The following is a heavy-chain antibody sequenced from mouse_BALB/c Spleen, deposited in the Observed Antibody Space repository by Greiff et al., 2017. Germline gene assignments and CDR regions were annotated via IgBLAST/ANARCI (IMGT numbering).Heavy chain of an antibody. CDR1: GYTFTSYW. V-gene: IGHV1S81*02. J-gene: IGHJ1*01. D-gene: IGHD1-1*01. CDR2: INPSNGRT. Sequence: QVQLQQPGAELVKPGASVKLSCKASGYTFTSYWMHWVKQRPGQGLEWIGEINPSNGRTNYNEKFKSKATLTVDKSSSTAYMQLSSLTSEDSAVYYCARAGATTVVVLQTLYWYFDVWGAGTTVTVSS. CDR3: ARAGATTVVVLQTLYWYFDV.